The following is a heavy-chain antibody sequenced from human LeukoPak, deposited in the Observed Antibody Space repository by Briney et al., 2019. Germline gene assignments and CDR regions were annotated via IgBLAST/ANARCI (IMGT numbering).Heavy chain of an antibody. V-gene: IGHV4-59*01. CDR3: ARDLRFSV. CDR1: GGSISSYY. CDR2: IYYSGST. Sequence: PSETLSLTCTVSGGSISSYYWSWIRQPPGKGLEWIGYIYYSGSTNYNPSLKSRVTISVDTSKDQSSLKLSSVTAADTAVYYCARDLRFSVWGQGTLVTGSS. J-gene: IGHJ4*02.